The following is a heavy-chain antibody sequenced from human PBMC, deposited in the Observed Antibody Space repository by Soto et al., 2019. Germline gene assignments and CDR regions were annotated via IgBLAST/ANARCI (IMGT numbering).Heavy chain of an antibody. CDR3: AKTITDYDSSGYYTYYGMDV. Sequence: QVQLVQSGAEVKKPGSSVKVSCKASGGTFSSYAISWVRQAPGQGLEWMGGIIPIFGTANYAQKFQGRVTITADESTGTAYMELSSLRSEDTAVYYCAKTITDYDSSGYYTYYGMDVWGQGTTVTVSS. CDR1: GGTFSSYA. D-gene: IGHD3-22*01. V-gene: IGHV1-69*01. J-gene: IGHJ6*02. CDR2: IIPIFGTA.